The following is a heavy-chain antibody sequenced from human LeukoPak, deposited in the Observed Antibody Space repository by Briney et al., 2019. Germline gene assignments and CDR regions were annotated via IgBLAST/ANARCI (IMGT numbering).Heavy chain of an antibody. J-gene: IGHJ4*02. CDR3: ARDGLRYGDYGFDY. Sequence: SETLSLTCTVSGGSISSYYWSWIRQPPGKGLEWIGYIYYSGSTNYNPSLKSRVTISVDTSKKQFSLKLSSVTAADTAVYYCARDGLRYGDYGFDYWGQGTLVTVSS. D-gene: IGHD4-17*01. CDR2: IYYSGST. V-gene: IGHV4-59*01. CDR1: GGSISSYY.